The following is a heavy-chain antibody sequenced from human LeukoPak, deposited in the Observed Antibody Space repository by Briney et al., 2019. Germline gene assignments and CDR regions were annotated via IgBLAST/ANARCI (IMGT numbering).Heavy chain of an antibody. V-gene: IGHV4-34*01. CDR1: GGSISSYY. CDR2: INHSGGT. CDR3: ARVLHDYGDYVAAFDI. J-gene: IGHJ3*02. D-gene: IGHD4-17*01. Sequence: KPSETLSLTCTVSGGSISSYYWSWIRQPAGKGLEWIGEINHSGGTKYNPSLKSRVTISVDTSKNQFSLKLSSVTAADTAVYYCARVLHDYGDYVAAFDIWGQGTMVTVSS.